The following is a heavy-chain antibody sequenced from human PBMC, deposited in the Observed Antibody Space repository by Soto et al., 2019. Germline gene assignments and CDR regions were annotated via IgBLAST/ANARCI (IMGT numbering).Heavy chain of an antibody. Sequence: EVLLVESGGGLVQPGGSLRLSCAASGFTLSRYWMHWVRQAPGKGLVWVSRINSDGSSTNYADSVKGRFTISRDNAKNTLYLQMNSLRAEDTAVYYCARVGETTEQVFDYWGQGTLVTVSS. V-gene: IGHV3-74*01. CDR3: ARVGETTEQVFDY. CDR1: GFTLSRYW. CDR2: INSDGSST. D-gene: IGHD3-16*01. J-gene: IGHJ4*02.